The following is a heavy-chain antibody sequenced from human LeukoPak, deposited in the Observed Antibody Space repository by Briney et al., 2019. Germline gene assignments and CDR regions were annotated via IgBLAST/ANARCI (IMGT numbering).Heavy chain of an antibody. J-gene: IGHJ4*02. CDR1: GGTFSSYA. CDR2: IIPIFGTA. V-gene: IGHV1-69*01. Sequence: SVKLSCKASGGTFSSYAISWVRQAPGQGLEWMGGIIPIFGTANYAQKFQGRVTITADESTSTAYMELSSLRSEDTAVYYCARGIGELPPYYFDYWGQGTLVTVSS. D-gene: IGHD3-10*01. CDR3: ARGIGELPPYYFDY.